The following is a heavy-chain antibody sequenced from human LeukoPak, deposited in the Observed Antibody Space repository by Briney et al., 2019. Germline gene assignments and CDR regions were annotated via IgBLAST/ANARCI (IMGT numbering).Heavy chain of an antibody. CDR2: INPNRGGT. CDR1: GYTFTGYY. V-gene: IGHV1-2*02. D-gene: IGHD2-2*01. Sequence: GASVKVSCKASGYTFTGYYMHWVRQAPGQGLEWMGWINPNRGGTNYAQKFQGRVTMTRDTSISTAYMELSRLRSDDTAVYYCARNGYCSSTSCYARAFDIWGQGTMVTVSS. CDR3: ARNGYCSSTSCYARAFDI. J-gene: IGHJ3*02.